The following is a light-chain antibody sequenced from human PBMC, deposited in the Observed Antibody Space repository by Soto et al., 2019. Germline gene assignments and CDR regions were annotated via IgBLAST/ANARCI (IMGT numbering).Light chain of an antibody. CDR1: RSDVGGYDY. CDR2: EVN. Sequence: QSVLTQPASVSGSPGQSITISCTGSRSDVGGYDYVSWYQHHPGKAPKLMIFEVNKRPSGVSNRFSGSKSGNTASLTISGLKVEDEADYYCCSSGGSPTYVFGTGTKVTVL. V-gene: IGLV2-23*02. J-gene: IGLJ1*01. CDR3: CSSGGSPTYV.